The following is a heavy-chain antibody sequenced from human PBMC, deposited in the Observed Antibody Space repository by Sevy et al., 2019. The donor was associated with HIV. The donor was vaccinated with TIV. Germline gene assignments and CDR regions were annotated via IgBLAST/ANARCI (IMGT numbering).Heavy chain of an antibody. Sequence: GGSLRLSCAASGFNLNNYGMHWVRQAPGKGLEWVAYIRYDGSNKSYVDSVKGRFTISRDNSKNTLYLQMNSLREEDXXXXXXXXXXXXQWGGGYWGQGSLVTVSS. J-gene: IGHJ4*02. CDR1: GFNLNNYG. D-gene: IGHD1-26*01. CDR3: XXXXXXQWGGGY. V-gene: IGHV3-30*02. CDR2: IRYDGSNK.